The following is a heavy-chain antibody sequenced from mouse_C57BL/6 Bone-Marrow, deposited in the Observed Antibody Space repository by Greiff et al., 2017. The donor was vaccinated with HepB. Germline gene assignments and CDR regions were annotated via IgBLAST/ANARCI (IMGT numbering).Heavy chain of an antibody. J-gene: IGHJ4*01. V-gene: IGHV2-5*01. CDR2: ICRGGST. CDR1: GFSLTSYG. CDR3: AKELRLPSYYAMDY. D-gene: IGHD3-2*02. Sequence: QVHVKQSGPGLVQPSQSLSITCTVSGFSLTSYGVHWVRQSPGKGLDWLGVICRGGSTDYNAAFMSRLSITKDNSKSQVFFKMNSLQADDTAIYYCAKELRLPSYYAMDYWGQGTSVTVSS.